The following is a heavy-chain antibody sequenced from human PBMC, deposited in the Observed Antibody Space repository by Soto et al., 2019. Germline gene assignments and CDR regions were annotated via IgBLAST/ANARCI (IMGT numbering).Heavy chain of an antibody. Sequence: QVQLVESGGGLVQPGRSLRLSCAACGFTFRKYVMHWVRQAQGKGLEWLAVISNNGINKYYADTVKGRCTISSDNYRDTLMLQMNSLRGEHTAIYYSAKVLRADSTSSNLYYYTGVDVWCQGTTGAVSS. CDR1: GFTFRKYV. CDR2: ISNNGINK. V-gene: IGHV3-30*18. J-gene: IGHJ6*02. CDR3: AKVLRADSTSSNLYYYTGVDV. D-gene: IGHD6-6*01.